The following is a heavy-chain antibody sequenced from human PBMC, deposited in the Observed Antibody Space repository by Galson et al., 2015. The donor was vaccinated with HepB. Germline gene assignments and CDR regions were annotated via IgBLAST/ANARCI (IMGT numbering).Heavy chain of an antibody. CDR1: GYTSTRYG. V-gene: IGHV1-18*01. CDR3: AASWDSTGERYFDL. CDR2: ISAYNGNT. D-gene: IGHD7-27*01. Sequence: SVKVSCKASGYTSTRYGISWVRQAPGQGLEWMGWISAYNGNTNYAQKLQGRVTMTTDTSTSTAYMELRSLRSDDAAVYYCAASWDSTGERYFDLWGRGTLVTVSS. J-gene: IGHJ2*01.